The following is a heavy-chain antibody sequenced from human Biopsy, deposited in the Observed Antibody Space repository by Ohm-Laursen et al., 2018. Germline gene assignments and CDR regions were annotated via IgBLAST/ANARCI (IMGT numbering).Heavy chain of an antibody. J-gene: IGHJ4*02. CDR2: ISGYNGNT. CDR1: GYSFNNYG. V-gene: IGHV1-18*01. D-gene: IGHD2-21*01. CDR3: ARVALPSYLDN. Sequence: ASVKVSCKPSGYSFNNYGINWVRQAPGQGLEWMGRISGYNGNTKYAQKFQGRVTMTTDTSTSAVYMEVRSLRSDDTAVYYCARVALPSYLDNWGQGTRVTVSS.